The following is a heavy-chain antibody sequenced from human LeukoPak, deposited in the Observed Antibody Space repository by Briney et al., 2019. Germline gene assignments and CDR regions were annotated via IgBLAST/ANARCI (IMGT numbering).Heavy chain of an antibody. V-gene: IGHV4-61*01. Sequence: SETLSLTCTVSGGSSSSGSYYWGWIRQPPGKGLEWIGHIYNSGSTTYNPSLKSRATISVDTSKNQFSLKLTSMTAADTAFYYCVRDRELHYWGQGILVTVSS. CDR1: GGSSSSGSYY. D-gene: IGHD1-7*01. CDR2: IYNSGST. CDR3: VRDRELHY. J-gene: IGHJ4*02.